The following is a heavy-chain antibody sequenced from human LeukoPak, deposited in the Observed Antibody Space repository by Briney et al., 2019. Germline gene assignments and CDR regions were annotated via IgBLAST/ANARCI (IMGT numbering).Heavy chain of an antibody. V-gene: IGHV4-59*08. CDR1: GGSISSYY. CDR3: ARATFDYYMDV. CDR2: IYYSGST. D-gene: IGHD2/OR15-2a*01. J-gene: IGHJ6*03. Sequence: PSETLSLTCTVSGGSISSYYWSWIRQPPGKGLEWIGYIYYSGSTNYNPSLKSRVTISVDTSKSQFSLKLSSVTAADTAVYYCARATFDYYMDVWGKGTTVTVSS.